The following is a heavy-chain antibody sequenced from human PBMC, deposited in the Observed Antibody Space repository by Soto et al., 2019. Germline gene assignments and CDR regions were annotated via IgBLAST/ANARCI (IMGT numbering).Heavy chain of an antibody. J-gene: IGHJ4*02. CDR2: ISSSSSYI. Sequence: PGGSLRLSCAASGFTFSSYSRNWARQAPGKGLEWVSSISSSSSYIYYADSVKGRFTISRDNAKNSLYLQMNSLRAEDTAVYYCARDRVVYSSSSTFDYWGQGTLVTVYS. V-gene: IGHV3-21*01. D-gene: IGHD6-6*01. CDR3: ARDRVVYSSSSTFDY. CDR1: GFTFSSYS.